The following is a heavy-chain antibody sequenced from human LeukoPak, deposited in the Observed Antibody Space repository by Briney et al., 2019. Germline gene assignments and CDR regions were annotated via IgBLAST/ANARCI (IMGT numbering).Heavy chain of an antibody. CDR3: ARKGGDDAFDF. D-gene: IGHD7-27*01. CDR1: GDSISYYY. V-gene: IGHV4-4*07. CDR2: IYISGST. Sequence: SETLSLTCTVPGDSISYYYWSWIRQPAGKGLEWIGRIYISGSTNYNPSLKSRVTMSIDTSKNQFSLKLTSVTAADTAVYYCARKGGDDAFDFWGQGTMVTVSS. J-gene: IGHJ3*01.